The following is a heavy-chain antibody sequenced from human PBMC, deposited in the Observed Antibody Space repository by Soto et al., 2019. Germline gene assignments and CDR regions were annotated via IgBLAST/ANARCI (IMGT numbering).Heavy chain of an antibody. CDR2: ISAYNGNT. Sequence: GASVKVSCKASGYTFTSYGISWVRQAPGQGLEWMGWISAYNGNTNYAQKLQGRVTMTTDTSTSTAYMELRSLRSDDTAVYYCARATNAGDCSGGRCYIDYWGQGTLVTVSS. J-gene: IGHJ4*02. CDR3: ARATNAGDCSGGRCYIDY. D-gene: IGHD2-15*01. V-gene: IGHV1-18*01. CDR1: GYTFTSYG.